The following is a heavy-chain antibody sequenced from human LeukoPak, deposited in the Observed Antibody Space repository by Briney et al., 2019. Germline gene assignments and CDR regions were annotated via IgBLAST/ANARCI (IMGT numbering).Heavy chain of an antibody. CDR3: ARGVLDYDFWSGYYTPYYFDY. CDR1: GGSISSYY. V-gene: IGHV4-59*01. Sequence: SETLSLTCTVSGGSISSYYWSWIRQPPGKGLEWIGYIYYSGGTNYNPSLKSRVTISVDTSKNQFSLKLSSVTAADTAVYYCARGVLDYDFWSGYYTPYYFDYWGQGTLVTVSS. J-gene: IGHJ4*02. CDR2: IYYSGGT. D-gene: IGHD3-3*01.